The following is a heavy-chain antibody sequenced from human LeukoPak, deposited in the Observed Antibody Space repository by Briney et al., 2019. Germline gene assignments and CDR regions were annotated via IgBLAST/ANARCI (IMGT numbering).Heavy chain of an antibody. V-gene: IGHV3-23*01. Sequence: PGGSLRLSCAASGFTFSSYAMSWVRQAPGKGLEWVSAMSGSGGSTYYADSVKGRFTISRDNAKNSLYLQMNSLRAEDTAVYYCARRARATTRYYGSGSYYKIDYYMDVWGKGTTVTISS. J-gene: IGHJ6*03. CDR3: ARRARATTRYYGSGSYYKIDYYMDV. D-gene: IGHD3-10*01. CDR2: MSGSGGST. CDR1: GFTFSSYA.